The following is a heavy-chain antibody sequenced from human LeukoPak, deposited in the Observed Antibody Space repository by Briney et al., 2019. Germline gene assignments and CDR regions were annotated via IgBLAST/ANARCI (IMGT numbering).Heavy chain of an antibody. CDR2: ISSSGSYI. V-gene: IGHV3-21*01. Sequence: PGGSLRLSCAASGFTFSTHNMDWVRQAPGKGLEWVSSISSSGSYIYYADSMKGRFTSSRDNAKNSLYLQMNSLRAEDTAIYYCARDRAGAAAAYFDYWGQGILVTVSS. J-gene: IGHJ4*02. CDR1: GFTFSTHN. D-gene: IGHD6-13*01. CDR3: ARDRAGAAAAYFDY.